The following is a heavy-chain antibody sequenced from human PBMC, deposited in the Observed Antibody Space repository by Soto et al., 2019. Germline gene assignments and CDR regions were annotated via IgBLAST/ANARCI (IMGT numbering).Heavy chain of an antibody. Sequence: EVQLVESGGGLVKPGGSLRLSCAASGFTFSNAWMNWVRQAPGKGLEWVGRIKSKTDGGTTDYAAPVKGRFTISREETKNTLYRQMNSLKTEDTAVYYCTTGLWLVLPRNCDYWGQGTLVTVSS. CDR2: IKSKTDGGTT. J-gene: IGHJ4*02. CDR1: GFTFSNAW. CDR3: TTGLWLVLPRNCDY. D-gene: IGHD5-18*01. V-gene: IGHV3-15*07.